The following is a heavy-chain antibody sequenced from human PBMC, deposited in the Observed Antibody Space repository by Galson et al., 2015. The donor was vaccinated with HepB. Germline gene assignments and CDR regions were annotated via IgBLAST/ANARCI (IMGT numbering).Heavy chain of an antibody. CDR3: ARPPLGKGH. V-gene: IGHV4-39*01. CDR1: GGSISSSSYY. CDR2: IYYSGST. D-gene: IGHD4-23*01. Sequence: ETLSLTCTVSGGSISSSSYYWGWIRQPPGKGLEWIGSIYYSGSTYYNPSLKSRVTISVDTSKNQFSLKLSSVTAADTAVYYCARPPLGKGHWGQGTLVTVSS. J-gene: IGHJ4*02.